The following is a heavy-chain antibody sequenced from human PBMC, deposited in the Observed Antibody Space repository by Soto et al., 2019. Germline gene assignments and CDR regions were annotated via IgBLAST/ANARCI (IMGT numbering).Heavy chain of an antibody. V-gene: IGHV4-61*08. CDR3: ARAGIAARPYYYYYMDV. CDR1: GGYVSSSDSA. D-gene: IGHD6-6*01. CDR2: IYYSGST. J-gene: IGHJ6*03. Sequence: SETLSLTCHASGGYVSSSDSAWGWIRQSPEKGLEWIGYIYYSGSTNYIPSLKSRITISVDTSKNQFSLKLSSVTAADTAVYYCARAGIAARPYYYYYMDVWGKGTTVTVSS.